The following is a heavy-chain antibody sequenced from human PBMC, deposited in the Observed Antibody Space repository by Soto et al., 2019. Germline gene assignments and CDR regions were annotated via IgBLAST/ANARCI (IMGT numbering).Heavy chain of an antibody. CDR3: ARLIGNSWLDS. CDR2: THYRSKWDY. Sequence: PSQTLSLTCAISGDSVSTNSATWDWIRQSPSRGLEWLGRTHYRSKWDYDYAASVKGRININPDTSNNQVSLHLDSVTPDDTAVYYCARLIGNSWLDSWGQGTLVTSPQ. D-gene: IGHD2-8*01. J-gene: IGHJ5*01. V-gene: IGHV6-1*01. CDR1: GDSVSTNSAT.